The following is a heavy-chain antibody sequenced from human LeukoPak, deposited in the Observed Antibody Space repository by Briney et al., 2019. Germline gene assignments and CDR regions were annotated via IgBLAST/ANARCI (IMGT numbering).Heavy chain of an antibody. CDR2: IYYSGST. CDR1: GGSISSGDYY. CDR3: AREEGGYTVGFDY. J-gene: IGHJ4*02. D-gene: IGHD5-18*01. V-gene: IGHV4-30-4*01. Sequence: SQTLYLTCTVSGGSISSGDYYGSWVRQPPGKGLERIGYIYYSGSTYYNPSLKSRVTISVDTSKNQFSLKLSSVTAADTAVYYCAREEGGYTVGFDYWGQGTLVTVSS.